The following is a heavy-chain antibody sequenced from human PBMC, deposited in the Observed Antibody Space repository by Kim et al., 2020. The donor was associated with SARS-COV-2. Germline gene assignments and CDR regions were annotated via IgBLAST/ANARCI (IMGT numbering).Heavy chain of an antibody. CDR2: IKSKTDGGTT. CDR3: TTYSYGSLYYYYGMDV. J-gene: IGHJ6*02. D-gene: IGHD5-18*01. V-gene: IGHV3-15*01. Sequence: GGSLRLSCAASGFTFSNAWMSWVRQAPGKGLEWVGRIKSKTDGGTTDYAAPVKGRFTISRDDSKNTLYLQMNSLKTEDTAVYYCTTYSYGSLYYYYGMDVWGQATAVTDSS. CDR1: GFTFSNAW.